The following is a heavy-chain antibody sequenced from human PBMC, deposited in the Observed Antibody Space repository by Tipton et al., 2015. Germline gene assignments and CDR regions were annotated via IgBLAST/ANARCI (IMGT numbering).Heavy chain of an antibody. CDR1: GGSLSGYY. D-gene: IGHD4-11*01. CDR3: ARGRGMRLLDS. CDR2: MNHSGST. J-gene: IGHJ4*02. Sequence: TLSLTCAVYGGSLSGYYWSWIRQPPGKGLEWIGEMNHSGSTNYNPSLKSRVTISVDKSKNQFSLKLSSVTVADTAVYYCARGRGMRLLDSWGQGTLVTVSS. V-gene: IGHV4-34*01.